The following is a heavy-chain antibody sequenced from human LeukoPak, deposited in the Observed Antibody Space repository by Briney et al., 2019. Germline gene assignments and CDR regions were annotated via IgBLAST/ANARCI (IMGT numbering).Heavy chain of an antibody. D-gene: IGHD5-24*01. CDR1: GFTLRSHW. CDR2: IKPDGIDK. J-gene: IGHJ3*02. CDR3: ATISAQTFDI. Sequence: GGSLRLSCVVSGFTLRSHWVNWVRQSPGKGLEWVANIKPDGIDKYYVDSARGRFTVSRDNAKNSAFLQMNSLRAEDTAIYYCATISAQTFDIWGQGTLVSVSS. V-gene: IGHV3-7*01.